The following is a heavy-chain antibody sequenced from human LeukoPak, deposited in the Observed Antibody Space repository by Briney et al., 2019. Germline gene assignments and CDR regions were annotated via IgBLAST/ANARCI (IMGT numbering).Heavy chain of an antibody. CDR3: ARDRSTMVRGVIYY. CDR1: GYSISNGYY. V-gene: IGHV4-38-2*02. D-gene: IGHD3-10*01. Sequence: SETLSLTCTVSGYSISNGYYWSWIRQPPGKGLEWIGSLYHSGSTFYNPSLKNRVSISVDTSKNQFSLKLSSVTAADTAVYYCARDRSTMVRGVIYYWGQGTLVTVSS. J-gene: IGHJ4*02. CDR2: LYHSGST.